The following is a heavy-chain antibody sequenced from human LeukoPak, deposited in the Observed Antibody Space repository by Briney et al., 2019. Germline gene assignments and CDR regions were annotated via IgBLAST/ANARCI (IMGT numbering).Heavy chain of an antibody. CDR3: ARGAYYYDSSGYYYGY. CDR2: ISSSSSYI. J-gene: IGHJ4*02. D-gene: IGHD3-22*01. Sequence: GGSLRLSCAASGFTFSSYSMNWVRQAPGKGLEWVSSISSSSSYIYYADSVKGRFTISRDNAKNSLYLQMNSLRAEDTAVYYCARGAYYYDSSGYYYGYRGQGTLVTVSS. V-gene: IGHV3-21*01. CDR1: GFTFSSYS.